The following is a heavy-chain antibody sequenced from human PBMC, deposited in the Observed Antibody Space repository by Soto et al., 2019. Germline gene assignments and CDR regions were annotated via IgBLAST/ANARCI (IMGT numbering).Heavy chain of an antibody. J-gene: IGHJ6*03. D-gene: IGHD4-4*01. Sequence: SETLSLTCTVSGGSISSSSYYWGWIRQPPGKGLEWIGSIYYSGSTYYNPSLKSRVTISVDTSKNQFSLKLSSVTAADTAVYYCARAYSNYNYYMDVWGKGTTVTVSS. V-gene: IGHV4-39*01. CDR2: IYYSGST. CDR1: GGSISSSSYY. CDR3: ARAYSNYNYYMDV.